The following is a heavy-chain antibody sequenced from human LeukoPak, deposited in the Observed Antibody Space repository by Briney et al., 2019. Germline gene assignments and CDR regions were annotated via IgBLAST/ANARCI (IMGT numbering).Heavy chain of an antibody. CDR3: ARDIVGSSWPY. CDR1: GGSISSYY. V-gene: IGHV4-59*01. J-gene: IGHJ4*02. Sequence: SETLSLTCTVSGGSISSYYWSWIRQPPGKGLEWIGYIYYSGSTNYNPSLKSRVTISVDTSKNQFSLKLSSVTAADTAVYYCARDIVGSSWPYWGQGTLVTVSS. CDR2: IYYSGST. D-gene: IGHD6-13*01.